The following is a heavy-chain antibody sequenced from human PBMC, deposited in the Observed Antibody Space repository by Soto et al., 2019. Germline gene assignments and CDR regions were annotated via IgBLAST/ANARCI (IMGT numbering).Heavy chain of an antibody. CDR2: INPSGGSK. CDR1: GYTFTSYY. Sequence: ASVKVSCKASGYTFTSYYMHWVRQAPGQGIEWMGIINPSGGSKSYAQKFQGRVTMTRDTSTSTVYMELSSQRSEDTAVYYYARENYDSSGSLPQDAFDIWGQGTMVTV. CDR3: ARENYDSSGSLPQDAFDI. V-gene: IGHV1-46*03. J-gene: IGHJ3*02. D-gene: IGHD3-22*01.